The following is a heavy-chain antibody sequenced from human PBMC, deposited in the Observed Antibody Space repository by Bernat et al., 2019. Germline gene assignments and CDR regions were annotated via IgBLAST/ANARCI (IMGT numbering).Heavy chain of an antibody. CDR1: GFTFSSYG. V-gene: IGHV3-30*18. D-gene: IGHD3-3*01. J-gene: IGHJ4*02. Sequence: VQLVESGGGLVKPGGSLRLSCAASGFTFSSYGMHWVRQAPGKGLEWVAVISYDGSNKYYADSVKGRFTISRDNSKNTLYLQMNSLRAEDTAVYYCAKNYDFWSGYQDYWGQGTLVTVSS. CDR2: ISYDGSNK. CDR3: AKNYDFWSGYQDY.